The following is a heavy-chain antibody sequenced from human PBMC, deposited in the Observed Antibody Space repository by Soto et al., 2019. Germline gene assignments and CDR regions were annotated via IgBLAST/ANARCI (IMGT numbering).Heavy chain of an antibody. D-gene: IGHD3-22*01. CDR2: ISGSGSTI. CDR1: GFPFNNYE. Sequence: GGSLNLSCAASGFPFNNYEMHWVRQAPGKGLEWVSYISGSGSTIYYADSVKGRFTISRDNAKKSLHLQMNSLRVEDTAVYYCARDLYDSSGYCPFDYWGQGTLVTVSS. J-gene: IGHJ4*02. CDR3: ARDLYDSSGYCPFDY. V-gene: IGHV3-48*03.